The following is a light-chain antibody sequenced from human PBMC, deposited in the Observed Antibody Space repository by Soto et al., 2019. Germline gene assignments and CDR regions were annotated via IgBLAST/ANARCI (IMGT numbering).Light chain of an antibody. Sequence: QSVLTQPASVSGSPGQSITISCTGTSSDVGAYNYVSWYLQHPGKAPKLMIYEVSNRPSGVSDRFSGSKSGNTASLTISGLQAEDEADYYCSSYTTSGTWVFGGGTKVTVL. V-gene: IGLV2-14*01. CDR1: SSDVGAYNY. CDR2: EVS. CDR3: SSYTTSGTWV. J-gene: IGLJ2*01.